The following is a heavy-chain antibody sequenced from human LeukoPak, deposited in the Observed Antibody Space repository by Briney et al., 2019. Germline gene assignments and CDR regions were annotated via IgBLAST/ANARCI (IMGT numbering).Heavy chain of an antibody. CDR2: ISNSGNTI. CDR1: GFTFSYYW. D-gene: IGHD3-22*01. CDR3: ASNYYESSGYSL. J-gene: IGHJ4*02. Sequence: GGSLRLSCAASGFTFSYYWMSWVRQAPGKGREWVSYISNSGNTIYYADSVKGRFTISRDNAKNRLYLEMNSLRAEDTAVFYCASNYYESSGYSLWGQGTLVTVSS. V-gene: IGHV3-11*04.